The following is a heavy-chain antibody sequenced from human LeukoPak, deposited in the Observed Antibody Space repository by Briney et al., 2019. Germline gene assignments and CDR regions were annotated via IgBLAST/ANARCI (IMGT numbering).Heavy chain of an antibody. CDR2: ISSSGSII. CDR3: ARAGRFLEWLDRWFDP. J-gene: IGHJ5*02. Sequence: GGSLRLSCAASGFTFSDYYMSWIRQAPGEGREWVSYISSSGSIIYYADSVKGRFTISRDNAKNSLYLQMNSLRAEGTAVYYCARAGRFLEWLDRWFDPWGQGTLVTVSS. CDR1: GFTFSDYY. V-gene: IGHV3-11*01. D-gene: IGHD3-3*01.